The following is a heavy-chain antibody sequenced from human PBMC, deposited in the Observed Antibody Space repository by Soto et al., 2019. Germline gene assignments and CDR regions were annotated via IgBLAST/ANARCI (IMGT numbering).Heavy chain of an antibody. CDR1: GGSISSYY. Sequence: QVQLQESGPGLVKPSETLSLTCTVSGGSISSYYWSWIRQPPGKGLEWIGYIYYSGSTNYNPSLKSRVTISVDTPKDRFSRRLGSVTAADTAVYYCAGLRGGVFAGLSGNYSYWDVWGKGTTVTVSS. V-gene: IGHV4-59*08. CDR2: IYYSGST. CDR3: AGLRGGVFAGLSGNYSYWDV. D-gene: IGHD3-10*01. J-gene: IGHJ6*03.